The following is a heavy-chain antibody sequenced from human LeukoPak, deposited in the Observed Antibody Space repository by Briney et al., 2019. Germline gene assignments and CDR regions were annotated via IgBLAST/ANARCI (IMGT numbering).Heavy chain of an antibody. J-gene: IGHJ5*02. V-gene: IGHV4-30-4*07. CDR3: AREVERWPQSWFDP. CDR1: GGSISRSGYS. Sequence: PSQTLSLTCAVSGGSISRSGYSWSWIRQPPGKGLDWIAYIYYTGSTYYNPSLKSRVTISVDTSKNQFSLRLSSVTAADTAVYHCAREVERWPQSWFDPWGQGTLVTVSS. CDR2: IYYTGST. D-gene: IGHD5-24*01.